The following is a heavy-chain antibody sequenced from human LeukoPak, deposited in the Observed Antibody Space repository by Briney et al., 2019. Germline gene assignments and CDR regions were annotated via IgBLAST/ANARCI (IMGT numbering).Heavy chain of an antibody. CDR2: INPSGGST. V-gene: IGHV1-46*01. Sequence: GASVKVSCKASGYTFISYYMHWVRQAPGQGLEWMGIINPSGGSTSYAQKFQGRVTMTRDTSTSTVYMELSSLRSEDTAVYYCGIAVAGTGIDYWGQGTLVTVSS. CDR3: GIAVAGTGIDY. J-gene: IGHJ4*02. D-gene: IGHD6-19*01. CDR1: GYTFISYY.